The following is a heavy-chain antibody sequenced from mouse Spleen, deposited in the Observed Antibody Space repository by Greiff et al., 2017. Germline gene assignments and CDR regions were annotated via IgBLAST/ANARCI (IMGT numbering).Heavy chain of an antibody. J-gene: IGHJ2*01. Sequence: VQLKESGAELVRPGALVKLSCKASGFNIKDYYMHWVKQRPEQGLEWIGWIDPENGNTIYDPKFQGKASITADTSSNTAYLQLSSLTSEDTPVYYCAVPVEDYWGQGTTLTVSS. CDR1: GFNIKDYY. CDR2: IDPENGNT. V-gene: IGHV14-1*02. CDR3: AVPVEDY.